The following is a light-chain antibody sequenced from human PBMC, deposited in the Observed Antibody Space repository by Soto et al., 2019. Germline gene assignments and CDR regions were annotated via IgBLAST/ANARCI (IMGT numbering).Light chain of an antibody. Sequence: EIVLTQSPGTLSLSPGERAALSGSASQSVSSSTSLAWYQQKTGQAPRLLIYGASSRYVGVPDRFSGSGSGTDFTLTISRLEPEDFAVYYWQQYGDSPLTFGGGTKVE. CDR2: GAS. CDR1: QSVSSSTS. J-gene: IGKJ4*01. V-gene: IGKV3-20*01. CDR3: QQYGDSPLT.